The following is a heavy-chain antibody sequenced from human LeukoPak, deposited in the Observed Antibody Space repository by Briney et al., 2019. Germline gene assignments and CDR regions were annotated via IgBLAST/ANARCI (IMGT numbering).Heavy chain of an antibody. CDR1: GGSISSGGYY. Sequence: SRTLSLTCTVSGGSISSGGYYWSWIRQHPGKGLEWIGYIYYSGSTYYNPSLKSRVTISVDTSKNQFSLKLSSVTAADTAVYYCARSLPEYSSSSAAFDIWGQGTMVTVSS. D-gene: IGHD6-6*01. J-gene: IGHJ3*02. CDR2: IYYSGST. CDR3: ARSLPEYSSSSAAFDI. V-gene: IGHV4-30-4*08.